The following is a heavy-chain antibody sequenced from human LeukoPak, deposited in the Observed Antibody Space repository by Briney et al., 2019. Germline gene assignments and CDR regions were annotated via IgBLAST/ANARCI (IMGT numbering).Heavy chain of an antibody. D-gene: IGHD3-10*01. Sequence: QPGGSLRLSCAASGFTFSSYAMSWVRQAPGKGLEWVSAISGSGGSTYYADSVKGRFTISRDNSENTLYLQMNSLRAEDTAVYYCAKDAPPFGWFGEQKRGVDYFDYWGQGTLVTVSS. V-gene: IGHV3-23*01. CDR3: AKDAPPFGWFGEQKRGVDYFDY. CDR2: ISGSGGST. CDR1: GFTFSSYA. J-gene: IGHJ4*02.